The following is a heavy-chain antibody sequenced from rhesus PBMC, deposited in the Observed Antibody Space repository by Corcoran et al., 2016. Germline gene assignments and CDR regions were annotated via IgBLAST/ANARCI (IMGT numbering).Heavy chain of an antibody. J-gene: IGHJ4*01. D-gene: IGHD2-27*01. CDR2: ITYSGST. Sequence: QVQLQESGPGLVKPSETLSLTCAVSGYSISGYYWSWLRQAPGKGLEWIGYITYSGSTSYNPSLKSRVTIARDTSKNQCALKLSYVTAADTAVYDCARSYCSGIYCYGAGFDYWGQGVLVTVSS. CDR3: ARSYCSGIYCYGAGFDY. V-gene: IGHV4-122*02. CDR1: GYSISGYY.